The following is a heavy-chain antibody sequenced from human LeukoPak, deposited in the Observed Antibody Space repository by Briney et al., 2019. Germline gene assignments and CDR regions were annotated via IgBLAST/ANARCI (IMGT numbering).Heavy chain of an antibody. J-gene: IGHJ4*02. Sequence: PSETLSLTCTVSGYSISSGYYWGWIRQPPGKGLEWIGSIYHSGSTFDNPSLKSRVTISVDTSKNQFSLKLSSVTAADTAVYYCARSGTGYYDSSGYYWVFDYWGQGTLVTVSS. CDR1: GYSISSGYY. D-gene: IGHD3-22*01. CDR3: ARSGTGYYDSSGYYWVFDY. CDR2: IYHSGST. V-gene: IGHV4-38-2*02.